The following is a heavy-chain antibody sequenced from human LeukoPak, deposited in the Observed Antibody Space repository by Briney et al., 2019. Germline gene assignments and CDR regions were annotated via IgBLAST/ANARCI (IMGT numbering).Heavy chain of an antibody. V-gene: IGHV3-23*01. J-gene: IGHJ4*02. CDR3: AKDGYSGFGYYFDF. CDR1: GFVFGSYA. Sequence: QTGESLKISCAASGFVFGSYAMNWVRRAPGKGLEWVSSISGYGSFTYYADSVKGRFTISRDNSKNTVFLQMNSLRVEDTAVYSCAKDGYSGFGYYFDFWGQGTLVSVSS. CDR2: ISGYGSFT. D-gene: IGHD5-12*01.